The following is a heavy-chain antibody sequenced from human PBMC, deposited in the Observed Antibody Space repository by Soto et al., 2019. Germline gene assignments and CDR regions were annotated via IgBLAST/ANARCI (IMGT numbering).Heavy chain of an antibody. CDR1: GFTFSSYG. D-gene: IGHD3-3*01. V-gene: IGHV3-33*01. CDR3: ARDRRFPSVLFDY. Sequence: PGGSLRLSCAASGFTFSSYGMHWVRQAPGKGLEWVAVIWYDGSNKYYADSVKGRFTISRDNSKNTLYLQMNSLRAEDTAVYYCARDRRFPSVLFDYWGQGTLVTV. CDR2: IWYDGSNK. J-gene: IGHJ4*02.